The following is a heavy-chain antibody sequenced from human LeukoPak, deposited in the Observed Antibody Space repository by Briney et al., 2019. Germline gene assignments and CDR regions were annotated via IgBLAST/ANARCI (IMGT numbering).Heavy chain of an antibody. Sequence: SETLSLTCTVSGGSIRSYDWSWIRQPPGKGLEWIGYIYYSGSTNYNPSLKSRVTISVDTSKNQFSLKLSSVTAADTAVYYCARGAPYYYDSSGYYYDYWGQGTLVTVSS. V-gene: IGHV4-59*01. J-gene: IGHJ4*02. CDR1: GGSIRSYD. CDR2: IYYSGST. CDR3: ARGAPYYYDSSGYYYDY. D-gene: IGHD3-22*01.